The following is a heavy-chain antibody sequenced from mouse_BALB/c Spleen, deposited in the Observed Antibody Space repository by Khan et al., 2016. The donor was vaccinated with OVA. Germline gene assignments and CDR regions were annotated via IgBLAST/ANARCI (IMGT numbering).Heavy chain of an antibody. CDR3: AGENYYGRSCDAMDY. D-gene: IGHD1-1*01. Sequence: DLVKPGASVKLSCKASGYTFTSYWINWIKQRPGQGLEWIGRIGPGSSNAYYTDMFKGQATLTVDTSSNTAYIQLSSLSSEDSAVYFGAGENYYGRSCDAMDYWGQGTSVTVSA. CDR2: IGPGSSNA. CDR1: GYTFTSYW. V-gene: IGHV1S41*01. J-gene: IGHJ4*01.